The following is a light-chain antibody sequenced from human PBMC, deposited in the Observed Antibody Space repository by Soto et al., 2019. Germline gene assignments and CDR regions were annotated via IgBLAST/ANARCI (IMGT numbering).Light chain of an antibody. CDR1: SSDVGGYNL. Sequence: QSALTQPASVSGSPGQSVTMSCTGTSSDVGGYNLVSWYQQPPGKAPKLIIFEGTQRPSGVSGRFSGSKSGNTASLTISGLQADDEADYFCCSYARGSNLYVFGTGTKVTVL. CDR3: CSYARGSNLYV. J-gene: IGLJ1*01. CDR2: EGT. V-gene: IGLV2-23*01.